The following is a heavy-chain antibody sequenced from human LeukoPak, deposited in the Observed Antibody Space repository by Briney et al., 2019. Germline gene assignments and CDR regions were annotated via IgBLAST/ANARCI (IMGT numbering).Heavy chain of an antibody. J-gene: IGHJ6*03. CDR2: INSDGGST. D-gene: IGHD6-13*01. CDR1: GFTFSSYW. V-gene: IGHV3-74*01. Sequence: GGSLRLSCAASGFTFSSYWMHWVRQAPGKGLVWVSRINSDGGSTSYADSVKGRFTISRDNAKNTLYLQMNSLRAEDTAVYYCARAGYSSSWYYYYYYMDVWGKGTTVTVSS. CDR3: ARAGYSSSWYYYYYYMDV.